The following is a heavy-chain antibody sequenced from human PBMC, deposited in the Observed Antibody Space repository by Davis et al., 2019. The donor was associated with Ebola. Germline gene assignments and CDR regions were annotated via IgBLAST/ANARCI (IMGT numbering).Heavy chain of an antibody. CDR1: GYTFTSYG. J-gene: IGHJ6*03. D-gene: IGHD2-2*01. V-gene: IGHV1-69*13. CDR2: IIPIFGTA. CDR3: AGSSTSVTYYYYYYMDV. Sequence: SVKVSCKASGYTFTSYGISWVRQAPGQGLEWMGGIIPIFGTANYAQKFQGRVTITADESTSTAYMELSSLRSEDTAVYYCAGSSTSVTYYYYYYMDVWGKGTTVTVSS.